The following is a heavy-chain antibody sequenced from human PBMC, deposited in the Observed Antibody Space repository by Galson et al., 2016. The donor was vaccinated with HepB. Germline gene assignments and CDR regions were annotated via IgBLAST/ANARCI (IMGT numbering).Heavy chain of an antibody. D-gene: IGHD1-26*01. J-gene: IGHJ4*02. CDR1: AYTFTNYA. V-gene: IGHV1-3*01. Sequence: SVKVSCKASAYTFTNYAIHWVRQAPGQGLDWMGWIIPGNGDTKYSQTFQGRVTITRDTSANTAYMELSNLRSEDTAVYYCEREGNYYTLDYWGQGTLVTVSS. CDR3: EREGNYYTLDY. CDR2: IIPGNGDT.